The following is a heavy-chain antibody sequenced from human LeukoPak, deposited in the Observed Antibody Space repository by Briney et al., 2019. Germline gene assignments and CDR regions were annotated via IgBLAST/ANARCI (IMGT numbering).Heavy chain of an antibody. J-gene: IGHJ4*02. D-gene: IGHD3-3*01. Sequence: PSETLSLTCTVSGYSISSGYYWGWIRQPPGKGLEWIGSIYHSGSTYYNPSPKSRVTISVDTSKNQFSLKLSSVTAADTAVYYCAREAIRFLEWLDLDYWGQGTLVTVSS. CDR1: GYSISSGYY. CDR3: AREAIRFLEWLDLDY. CDR2: IYHSGST. V-gene: IGHV4-38-2*02.